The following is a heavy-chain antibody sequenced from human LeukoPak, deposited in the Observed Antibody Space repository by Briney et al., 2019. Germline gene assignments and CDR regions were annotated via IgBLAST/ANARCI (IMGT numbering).Heavy chain of an antibody. V-gene: IGHV3-33*01. CDR1: GVTFNTHG. J-gene: IGHJ4*02. D-gene: IGHD2-2*01. CDR3: ARDRVGYCASISCFTFDN. CDR2: IWYDGSNK. Sequence: GGSLRLSCAASGVTFNTHGLHWVRQAPGKGLEWVAVIWYDGSNKYYADSVKGRFTISRDNSKNMVYLEMNSLRAEDTAMYYCARDRVGYCASISCFTFDNWGQGTLVTVSS.